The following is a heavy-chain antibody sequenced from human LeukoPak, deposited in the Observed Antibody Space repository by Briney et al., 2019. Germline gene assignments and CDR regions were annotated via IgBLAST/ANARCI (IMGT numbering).Heavy chain of an antibody. J-gene: IGHJ6*02. CDR2: IGTDGSYI. V-gene: IGHV3-21*01. Sequence: GGSLRLSCAASGFTFSSHNMNWVRQAPMQGLEWVSSIGTDGSYIYYADSVQGRFTISRDNAKNSLYLQMNSLTAEDTAVYYCAKRRDCSSTSCAPYYFYGMDVWGQGTTVTVSS. CDR3: AKRRDCSSTSCAPYYFYGMDV. D-gene: IGHD2-2*01. CDR1: GFTFSSHN.